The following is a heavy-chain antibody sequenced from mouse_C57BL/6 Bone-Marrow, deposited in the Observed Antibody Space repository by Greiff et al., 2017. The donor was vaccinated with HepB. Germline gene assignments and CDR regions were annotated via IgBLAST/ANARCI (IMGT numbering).Heavy chain of an antibody. Sequence: QVQLKESGAELVKPGASVKLSCKASGYTFTEYTIHWVKQRSGQGLEWIGWFYPGSGSIKYNEKFKDKATLTADKSSSTVYMELSRLTSEDSAVYFCARHEGGIYDGYPWFAYWGQGTLVTVSA. J-gene: IGHJ3*01. CDR1: GYTFTEYT. D-gene: IGHD2-3*01. CDR3: ARHEGGIYDGYPWFAY. CDR2: FYPGSGSI. V-gene: IGHV1-62-2*01.